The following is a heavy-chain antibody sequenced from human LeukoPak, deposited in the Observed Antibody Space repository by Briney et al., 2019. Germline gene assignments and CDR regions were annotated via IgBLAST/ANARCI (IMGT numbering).Heavy chain of an antibody. D-gene: IGHD6-13*01. Sequence: PSETLSLTCTVSGGSISSYYWSWIRQPAGKGLEWIGRIYTSGSTNYNPSLKSRVTMSVDTSKNQFALKLSSVTAADTAVYYCARASSSYPSSYSYYYMDVWGKGTTVTISS. V-gene: IGHV4-4*07. CDR2: IYTSGST. CDR1: GGSISSYY. J-gene: IGHJ6*03. CDR3: ARASSSYPSSYSYYYMDV.